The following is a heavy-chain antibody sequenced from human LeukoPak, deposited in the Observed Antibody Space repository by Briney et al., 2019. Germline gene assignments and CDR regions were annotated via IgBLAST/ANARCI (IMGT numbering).Heavy chain of an antibody. CDR3: AREAHTIFGVVIFDY. J-gene: IGHJ4*02. Sequence: PSDTLSLTCAVSGYSISSSNWWSWIRQPPGKGLEWIGYIYYSGSTNYNPSLKSRVTISVDTSKNQFSLKLSSVTAADTAVYYCAREAHTIFGVVIFDYWGQGTLVTVSS. CDR1: GYSISSSNW. CDR2: IYYSGST. V-gene: IGHV4-28*03. D-gene: IGHD3-3*01.